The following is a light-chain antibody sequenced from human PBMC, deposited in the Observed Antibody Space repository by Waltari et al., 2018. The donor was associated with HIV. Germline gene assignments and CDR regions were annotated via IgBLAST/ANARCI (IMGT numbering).Light chain of an antibody. CDR3: QQYNNWPQT. CDR1: QTVSTT. CDR2: GAS. J-gene: IGKJ2*01. Sequence: SCRASQTVSTTLAWYQQKPGQAPRLLIFGASNRATGIPARFSGSGSGTEFTLTISSLQSEDFAVYYCQQYNNWPQTFGQGTNLEIK. V-gene: IGKV3-15*01.